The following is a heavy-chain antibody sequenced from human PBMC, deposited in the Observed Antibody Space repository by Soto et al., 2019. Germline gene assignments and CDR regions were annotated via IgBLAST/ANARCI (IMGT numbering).Heavy chain of an antibody. CDR1: GDSVSSNSAA. CDR2: TYYRSKWYN. V-gene: IGHV6-1*01. CDR3: ARLDIVVVPAAINYYYYMDV. J-gene: IGHJ6*03. D-gene: IGHD2-2*02. Sequence: PSQTLSLTCAISGDSVSSNSAAWNWIRQSPSRGLEWLGRTYYRSKWYNDYAVSVKSRITINPDTSKNQFSLQLNSVTPEDTAVYYCARLDIVVVPAAINYYYYMDVWGKGTTVTVSS.